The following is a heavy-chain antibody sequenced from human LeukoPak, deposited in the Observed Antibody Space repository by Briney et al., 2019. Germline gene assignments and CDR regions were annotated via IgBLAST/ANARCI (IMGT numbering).Heavy chain of an antibody. D-gene: IGHD2-2*01. Sequence: GGSLRLSCAASGFTFSSYAMHWVRQAPGKGLEWVAVISYDGSNKYYADSVKGRFTISRDNSKNTLYLQMNSLRAEDTAVYYCARVGKRYQLPTDYWGQGTLVTVSS. CDR1: GFTFSSYA. J-gene: IGHJ4*02. V-gene: IGHV3-30*04. CDR3: ARVGKRYQLPTDY. CDR2: ISYDGSNK.